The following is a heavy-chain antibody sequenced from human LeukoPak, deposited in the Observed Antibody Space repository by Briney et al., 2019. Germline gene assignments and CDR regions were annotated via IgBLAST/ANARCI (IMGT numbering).Heavy chain of an antibody. V-gene: IGHV1-69*13. J-gene: IGHJ5*02. CDR3: ARDKGFGESYWFDP. D-gene: IGHD3-10*01. CDR2: IIPIFGTA. Sequence: SVKVSCKASGGTFSSYAISWVGQAPGQGLEWMGGIIPIFGTANYAQKFQGRVTITADESTSTAYMELSSLRSEDTAVYYCARDKGFGESYWFDPWGQGTLVTVSS. CDR1: GGTFSSYA.